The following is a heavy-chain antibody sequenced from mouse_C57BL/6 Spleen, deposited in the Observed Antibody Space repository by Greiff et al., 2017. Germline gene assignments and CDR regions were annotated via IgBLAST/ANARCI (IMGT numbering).Heavy chain of an antibody. CDR2: ILPGRGST. CDR1: GYTFTGYW. CDR3: ARDYYGSSLYYCDY. D-gene: IGHD1-1*01. J-gene: IGHJ2*01. Sequence: VQLQQSGAELMKPGASVKISCKATGYTFTGYWIEWVQQRPGHGLEWIGEILPGRGSTNSNEKFKGKATFTADTSYNPAYMQLSSLTTEDSSIYDCARDYYGSSLYYCDYGGQGTTLTVAS. V-gene: IGHV1-9*01.